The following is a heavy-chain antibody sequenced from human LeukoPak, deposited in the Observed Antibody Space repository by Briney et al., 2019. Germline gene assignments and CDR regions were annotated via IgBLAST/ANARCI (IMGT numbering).Heavy chain of an antibody. V-gene: IGHV3-7*03. CDR3: ARVGSGWYPNWFDP. J-gene: IGHJ5*02. CDR1: GFTFSSYW. D-gene: IGHD6-19*01. CDR2: IKQDGSEK. Sequence: PGGSLRLSCAASGFTFSSYWMGWVRQAPGKGLEWVANIKQDGSEKYYVDSVKGRFTISRDNAKNSLYLQMNSLRAEDTAVYYCARVGSGWYPNWFDPWGQGTLVTVSS.